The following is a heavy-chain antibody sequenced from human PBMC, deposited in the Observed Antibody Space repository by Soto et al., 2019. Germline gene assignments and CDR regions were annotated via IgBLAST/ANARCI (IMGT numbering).Heavy chain of an antibody. CDR2: ISSNGGST. D-gene: IGHD2-15*01. V-gene: IGHV3-64D*08. CDR3: VKGGHSGGRSGFDY. J-gene: IGHJ4*01. Sequence: GGSLRLSCSASGFTFSSYAMHWVRQAPGKGLEYVSAISSNGGSTYYADSVKGRFTISRDNSKNTLYLQMSSLRAEDTAVYSCVKGGHSGGRSGFDYWGQGTLVTVSS. CDR1: GFTFSSYA.